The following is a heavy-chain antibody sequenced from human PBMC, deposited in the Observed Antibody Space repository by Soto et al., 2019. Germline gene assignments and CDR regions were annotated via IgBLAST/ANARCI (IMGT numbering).Heavy chain of an antibody. Sequence: SETLSLTCAVYGGSFSGYYWSWIRQPPGKGLEWIGEINHSGSTNYNPSLKSRVTISVDTSKNQFSLKLSSVTAADTAVYYCARGRSAAGYYYYMDVWGKGTTVTVS. D-gene: IGHD6-13*01. CDR2: INHSGST. J-gene: IGHJ6*03. CDR1: GGSFSGYY. CDR3: ARGRSAAGYYYYMDV. V-gene: IGHV4-34*01.